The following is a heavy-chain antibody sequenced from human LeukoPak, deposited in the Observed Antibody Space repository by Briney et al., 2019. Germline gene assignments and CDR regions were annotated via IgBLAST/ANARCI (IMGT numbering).Heavy chain of an antibody. D-gene: IGHD6-6*01. V-gene: IGHV4-34*01. CDR2: INHSGST. CDR1: GGSFSGYY. J-gene: IGHJ4*02. CDR3: ARPETKYSSSRFDY. Sequence: PSETLSLTCAVYGGSFSGYYWSWIRQPPGKGLEWIGEINHSGSTNYNPSLKSRVTISVGTSKNQCSLKLSSVTAADTAVYYCARPETKYSSSRFDYWGQGTLVTVSS.